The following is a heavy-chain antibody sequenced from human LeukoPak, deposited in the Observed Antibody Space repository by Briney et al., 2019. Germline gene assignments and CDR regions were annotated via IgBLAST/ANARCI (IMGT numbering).Heavy chain of an antibody. D-gene: IGHD2-2*01. J-gene: IGHJ4*02. CDR2: ISYDGSNK. V-gene: IGHV3-30-3*01. CDR1: GFTFSSYA. CDR3: ARAGLRLTSCFDY. Sequence: GRCLRLSCAASGFTFSSYAMHWVRQAPGKGLEWVAVISYDGSNKYYADSVKGRFTISRDNAKNSLYLQMNSLRAEDTAVYYCARAGLRLTSCFDYWGQGTLVTVSS.